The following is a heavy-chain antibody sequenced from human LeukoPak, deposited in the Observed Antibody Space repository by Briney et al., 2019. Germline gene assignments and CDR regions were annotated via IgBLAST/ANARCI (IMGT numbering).Heavy chain of an antibody. CDR1: GGSISSGSYY. CDR3: ARDALNYDFWSGSFDP. D-gene: IGHD3-3*01. CDR2: IYTSGST. Sequence: SETLSLTCTVSGGSISSGSYYWSWIRQPAGKGLEWIGRIYTSGSTNYNPSLKSRVTISVDTSKNQFSLKLSSVTAADTAVYYCARDALNYDFWSGSFDPWGQGTLVTVSS. V-gene: IGHV4-61*02. J-gene: IGHJ5*02.